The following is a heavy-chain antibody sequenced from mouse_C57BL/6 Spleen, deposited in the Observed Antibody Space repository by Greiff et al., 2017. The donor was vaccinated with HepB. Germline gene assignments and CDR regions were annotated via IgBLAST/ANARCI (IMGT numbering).Heavy chain of an antibody. CDR2: ISSGSSTI. V-gene: IGHV5-17*01. CDR1: GFTFSDYG. D-gene: IGHD4-1*01. J-gene: IGHJ4*01. CDR3: AKTGTEGDAMDY. Sequence: EVMLVESGGGLVKPGGSLKLSCAASGFTFSDYGMHWVRQAPEKGLEWVAYISSGSSTIYYADTVKGRFTISRDNAKNTLFLQMTSLRSEDTAMYYCAKTGTEGDAMDYWGQGTSVTVSS.